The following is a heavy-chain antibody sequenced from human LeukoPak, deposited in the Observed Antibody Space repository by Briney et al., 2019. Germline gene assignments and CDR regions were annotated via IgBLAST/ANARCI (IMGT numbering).Heavy chain of an antibody. D-gene: IGHD2-2*01. CDR2: INPNSGGT. J-gene: IGHJ6*03. CDR1: GYTFTGYY. V-gene: IGHV1-2*02. CDR3: ARGRRPFRYCSSTSCHNMDV. Sequence: ASVKVSCKASGYTFTGYYMHWVRQAPGQGLEWMGWINPNSGGTNYAQKFQGGVTMTRDTSISTAYMELSRLRSDDTAVYYCARGRRPFRYCSSTSCHNMDVWGKGTTVTVSS.